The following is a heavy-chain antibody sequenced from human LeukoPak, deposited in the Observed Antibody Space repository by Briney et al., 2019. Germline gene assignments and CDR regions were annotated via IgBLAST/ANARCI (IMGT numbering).Heavy chain of an antibody. CDR1: GFTFSSYG. J-gene: IGHJ4*02. D-gene: IGHD6-13*01. Sequence: PGRSLRLSCAASGFTFSSYGMHWVRQAPGKGLEWVAVIWYDGSNKYYADSVKGRFTISRDNSKNTLYLQMNSLRAEDTAVYYCAKLDGIAGLDYWGQGTLVTVSS. V-gene: IGHV3-33*06. CDR2: IWYDGSNK. CDR3: AKLDGIAGLDY.